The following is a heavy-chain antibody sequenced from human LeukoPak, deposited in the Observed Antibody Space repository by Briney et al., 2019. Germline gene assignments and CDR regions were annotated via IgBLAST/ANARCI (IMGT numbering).Heavy chain of an antibody. CDR3: ARLVRGLTAVVDY. J-gene: IGHJ4*02. CDR1: GGSFSGHY. Sequence: PSETLSLTCSVYGGSFSGHYWSWIRQPPGKGLEWIGSIYYSGSTYYNPSLKSRVTISVDTSKNQFSLKLSSVTAADTPVYYCARLVRGLTAVVDYWGQGTLVTVSS. CDR2: IYYSGST. V-gene: IGHV4-34*01. D-gene: IGHD4-23*01.